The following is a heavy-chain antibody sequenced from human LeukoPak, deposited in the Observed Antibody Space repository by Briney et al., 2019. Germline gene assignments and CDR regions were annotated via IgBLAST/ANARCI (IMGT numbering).Heavy chain of an antibody. Sequence: PGGSLRLSCAASGFTFWSYWMSWVRQTPGKGLEWVADIKGDGSDKKYVASGEGRFTISRDNAKNSLYLEMDSLRAEDTAVYYCARDRERSNWDWGQGALVTVSS. V-gene: IGHV3-7*01. CDR3: ARDRERSNWD. J-gene: IGHJ4*02. D-gene: IGHD6-13*01. CDR2: IKGDGSDK. CDR1: GFTFWSYW.